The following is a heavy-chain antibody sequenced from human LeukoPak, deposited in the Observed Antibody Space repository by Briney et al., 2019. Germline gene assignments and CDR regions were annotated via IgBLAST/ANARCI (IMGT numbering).Heavy chain of an antibody. J-gene: IGHJ4*02. CDR3: ARVPHGDYPFVD. CDR1: GYTFTNYG. D-gene: IGHD4-17*01. CDR2: ISAYNGNT. V-gene: IGHV1-18*01. Sequence: ASVKVSCKASGYTFTNYGISWVRQAPGQGLEWMGWISAYNGNTNYAQKLQGRVTMTTDTSTSTAYMELRSLRSDDTAVYYCARVPHGDYPFVDWGQGTLVTVSS.